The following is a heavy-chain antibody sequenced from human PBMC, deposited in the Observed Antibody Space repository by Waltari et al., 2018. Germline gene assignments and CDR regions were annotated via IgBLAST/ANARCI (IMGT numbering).Heavy chain of an antibody. Sequence: QVQLQASGAGLVKPSVTLSLTCAVSGGSISSRTRLSWVRQPPRKGLAWIGEIYHSGGTNYNPSLKSRVTISVDKSKNQFSLKLSFVTAADTAVYCCARGGGGYYMDVWGKGTTVTVSS. J-gene: IGHJ6*03. CDR3: ARGGGGYYMDV. CDR2: IYHSGGT. D-gene: IGHD3-16*01. CDR1: GGSISSRTR. V-gene: IGHV4-4*01.